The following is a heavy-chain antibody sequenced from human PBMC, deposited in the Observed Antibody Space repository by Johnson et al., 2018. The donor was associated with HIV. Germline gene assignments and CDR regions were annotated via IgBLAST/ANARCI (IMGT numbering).Heavy chain of an antibody. J-gene: IGHJ3*02. CDR2: ISYDGSNK. V-gene: IGHV3-30*04. D-gene: IGHD3-10*01. Sequence: QVQLVVSGGRLVKPGGSLRLSCAASGFTFSNYLMHWVRQAPGKGLEWVAVISYDGSNKYYADSVKGRFTISRDNSKNTVYLQMNSLRAEDKAVYYCAREVRGPRGGFDIWGQGTMVTVSS. CDR3: AREVRGPRGGFDI. CDR1: GFTFSNYL.